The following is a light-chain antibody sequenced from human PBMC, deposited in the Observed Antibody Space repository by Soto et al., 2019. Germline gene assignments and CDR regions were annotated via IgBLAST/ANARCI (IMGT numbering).Light chain of an antibody. CDR2: KAS. CDR1: QNINSW. Sequence: DIQMTQSPSTLSASVGDRVTITCRASQNINSWLAWYQQKPGKAPKVLIYKASSLETGVPSRFSGSGSGTEFTLTISSLQPDDFATYYCQQYNNFLTFGQGTKVEIK. CDR3: QQYNNFLT. J-gene: IGKJ1*01. V-gene: IGKV1-5*03.